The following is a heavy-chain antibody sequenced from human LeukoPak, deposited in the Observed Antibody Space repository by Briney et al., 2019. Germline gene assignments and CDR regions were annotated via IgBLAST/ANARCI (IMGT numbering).Heavy chain of an antibody. J-gene: IGHJ2*01. CDR1: GGSFSGYY. Sequence: PSETLSLTCAVYGGSFSGYYWSWIRQPPGKGLEWIGEINHSGSTNYNPSLKSRVTISVDTSKSQFSLKLSSVTAADTAVYYCARVYYSNSYDYWYFDLWGRGTLVTVSS. CDR2: INHSGST. V-gene: IGHV4-34*01. D-gene: IGHD6-13*01. CDR3: ARVYYSNSYDYWYFDL.